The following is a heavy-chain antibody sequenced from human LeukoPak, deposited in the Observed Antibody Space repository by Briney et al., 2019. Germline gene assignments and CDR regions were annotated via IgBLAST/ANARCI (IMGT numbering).Heavy chain of an antibody. Sequence: PSETLSLTCTVSGGSISSYYWGWIRQPPGKGLEWIGSIYYSGSTYYNPSLKSRVTISVDTSKNQFSLKLSSVTAADTAVYYCASEGRDYYDSSGTLFHSYYYYYYMDVWGKGTTVTISS. CDR3: ASEGRDYYDSSGTLFHSYYYYYYMDV. CDR2: IYYSGST. CDR1: GGSISSYY. D-gene: IGHD3-22*01. V-gene: IGHV4-39*01. J-gene: IGHJ6*03.